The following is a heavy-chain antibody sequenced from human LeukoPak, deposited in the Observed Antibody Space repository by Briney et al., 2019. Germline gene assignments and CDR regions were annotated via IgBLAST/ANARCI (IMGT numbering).Heavy chain of an antibody. V-gene: IGHV1-69*05. CDR3: AGGGWGYCSSTACSQYFRH. CDR2: VIPVCGTA. J-gene: IGHJ1*01. CDR1: RGSFNNYA. D-gene: IGHD2-2*01. Sequence: SAVQVSCKASRGSFNNYAISWVRQAPGQGLEWVGGVIPVCGTANYAQKFQGRVTITTDASTSTTYMELSSLTSEDTAVYYCAGGGWGYCSSTACSQYFRHWGQGTLVTVCS.